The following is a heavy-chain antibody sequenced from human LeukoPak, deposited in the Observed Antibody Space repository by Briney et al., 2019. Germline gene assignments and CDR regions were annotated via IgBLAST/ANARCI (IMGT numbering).Heavy chain of an antibody. Sequence: SETLSLTCTVSGGSISSGSYYWSWIRQPAGKGLEWIGRIYTSGSTNYNPSLKSRVTISVDTSKNQFSLKLSSVTAADTAVYYCARSTGLYDFWSGYPNWFDPWGQGTLVTVSS. CDR3: ARSTGLYDFWSGYPNWFDP. V-gene: IGHV4-61*02. J-gene: IGHJ5*02. D-gene: IGHD3-3*01. CDR2: IYTSGST. CDR1: GGSISSGSYY.